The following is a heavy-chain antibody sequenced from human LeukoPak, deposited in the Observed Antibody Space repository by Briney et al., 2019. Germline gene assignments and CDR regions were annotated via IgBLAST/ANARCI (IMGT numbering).Heavy chain of an antibody. CDR2: IYYSGST. CDR3: ARAPYYYDSSGYFNAPFGY. D-gene: IGHD3-22*01. J-gene: IGHJ4*02. Sequence: PSQTLSLTCTVSGGSISSGDYYWSWIRQPPGKGLEWIGYIYYSGSTYYNPSLKSRVTISVDTSKNQFSLKLSSVTAADTAVYYCARAPYYYDSSGYFNAPFGYWGQGTLVTVSS. V-gene: IGHV4-30-4*01. CDR1: GGSISSGDYY.